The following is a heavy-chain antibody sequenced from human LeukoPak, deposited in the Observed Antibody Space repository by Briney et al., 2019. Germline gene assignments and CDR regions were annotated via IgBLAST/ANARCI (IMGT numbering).Heavy chain of an antibody. CDR1: GGSFSGYY. J-gene: IGHJ6*02. CDR3: ARDGGQLVQSHYYYYGMDV. D-gene: IGHD6-13*01. CDR2: INHSGST. V-gene: IGHV4-34*01. Sequence: SETLSLTCAVYGGSFSGYYWSWIRQPPGKGLEWIGEINHSGSTNYNPSLKSRVTISVDTSKNQFSLKLSSVTAADTAVYYCARDGGQLVQSHYYYYGMDVWGQGTTVTVSS.